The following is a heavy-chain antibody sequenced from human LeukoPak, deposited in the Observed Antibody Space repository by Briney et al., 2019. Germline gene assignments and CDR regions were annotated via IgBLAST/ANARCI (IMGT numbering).Heavy chain of an antibody. J-gene: IGHJ4*02. CDR2: MNPITGNT. CDR1: GYTFTSYD. Sequence: ASVKVSCKASGYTFTSYDINWVRQATGQGLEWMGWMNPITGNTGYAQKFQGRVTITRDTSASTAYMELSSLRSEDTAVYYCARTYYYDSSGYDYWGQGTLVTVSS. CDR3: ARTYYYDSSGYDY. D-gene: IGHD3-22*01. V-gene: IGHV1-8*03.